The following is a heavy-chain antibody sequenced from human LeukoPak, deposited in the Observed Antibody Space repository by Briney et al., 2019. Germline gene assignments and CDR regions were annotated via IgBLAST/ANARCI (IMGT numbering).Heavy chain of an antibody. CDR2: IRYDGSNK. CDR1: GFTFSSYG. J-gene: IGHJ6*03. D-gene: IGHD3-16*01. CDR3: ANIEGAMGGATPPGYYYMDV. V-gene: IGHV3-30*02. Sequence: GGSLRLSCAASGFTFSSYGMHWVRQAPGKGLEGVAFIRYDGSNKYYADSVKGRFTISRDNSKNTLYLHMNRLRAEDTAVYYCANIEGAMGGATPPGYYYMDVWGKGTTVTVSS.